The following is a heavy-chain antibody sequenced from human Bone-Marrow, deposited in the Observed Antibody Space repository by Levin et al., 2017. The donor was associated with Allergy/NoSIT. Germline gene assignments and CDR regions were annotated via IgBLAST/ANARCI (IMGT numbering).Heavy chain of an antibody. CDR3: AKNLGADEGDDILTGLFDY. D-gene: IGHD3-9*01. V-gene: IGHV3-23*01. Sequence: GGSLRLSCGASGFTFDTFTMSWVRQGPGRGLEWLADISGSGGRTYYADSVKGRFSISRDNSQNIVYLQMNSLRGEDTAVYYCAKNLGADEGDDILTGLFDYWGQGTLVTVSS. CDR2: ISGSGGRT. CDR1: GFTFDTFT. J-gene: IGHJ4*02.